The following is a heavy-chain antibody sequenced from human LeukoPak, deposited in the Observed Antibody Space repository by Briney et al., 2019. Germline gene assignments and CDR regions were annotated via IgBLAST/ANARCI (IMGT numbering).Heavy chain of an antibody. CDR3: ARGMKYDAFDI. V-gene: IGHV1-46*01. Sequence: ASVKVSCKAFGYTFTRYYMHWVRQAPGQGPEWMGVINPSGGSTIYAQKFQGRVTLTRDLSASTAYMELSSLRSEDTAVYYCARGMKYDAFDIWGQGTMVTVSS. CDR2: INPSGGST. CDR1: GYTFTRYY. J-gene: IGHJ3*02.